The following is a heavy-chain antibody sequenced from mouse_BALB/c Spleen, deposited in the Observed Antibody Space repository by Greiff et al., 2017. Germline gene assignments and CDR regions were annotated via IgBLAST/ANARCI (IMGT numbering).Heavy chain of an antibody. CDR2: ISDGGSYT. CDR1: GFTFSDYY. D-gene: IGHD2-10*01. V-gene: IGHV5-4*02. CDR3: ARVAYYGNYDAMDY. Sequence: DVHLVESGGGLVKPGGSLKLSCAASGFTFSDYYMYWVRQTPEKRLEWVATISDGGSYTYYPDSVKGRFTISRDNAKNNLYLQMSSLKSEDTAMYYCARVAYYGNYDAMDYWGQGTSVTVSS. J-gene: IGHJ4*01.